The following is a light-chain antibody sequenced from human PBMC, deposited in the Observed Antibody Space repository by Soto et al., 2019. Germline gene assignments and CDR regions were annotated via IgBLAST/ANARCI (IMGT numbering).Light chain of an antibody. CDR2: GVV. Sequence: QSVLTQPRSVSGSPGQSVTISCTGTGNDVGAYNYVSWYQQHPGRPPKLLIYGVVRWPSGVPDRFSGSKSGNTASLTISGLQAEDEADYYCQSYDSSLSGYVFGTGTKVTVL. V-gene: IGLV2-11*01. J-gene: IGLJ1*01. CDR3: QSYDSSLSGYV. CDR1: GNDVGAYNY.